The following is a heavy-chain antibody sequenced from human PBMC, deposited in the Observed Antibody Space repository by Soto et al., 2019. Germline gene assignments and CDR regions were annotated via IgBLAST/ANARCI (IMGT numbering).Heavy chain of an antibody. V-gene: IGHV4-59*12. CDR1: GGSISSYY. Sequence: PSETLSLTCTVSGGSISSYYWSWIRQPPGKGLEWIGYIYYSGSTYYNPSLKSRVTISVDTSKNQFSLKLSSVTAADTAVYYCARGPPLGYWGQGTLVTVSS. CDR2: IYYSGST. J-gene: IGHJ4*02. CDR3: ARGPPLGY.